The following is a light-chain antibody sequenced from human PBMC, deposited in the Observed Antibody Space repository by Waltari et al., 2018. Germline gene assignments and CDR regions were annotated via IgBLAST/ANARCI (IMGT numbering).Light chain of an antibody. CDR3: ATWDGSLTAWV. CDR1: SSNIGRNY. CDR2: RNN. Sequence: QSVLTQPPSASGTPGQRVTISCSGSSSNIGRNYVYWYQQFPGTAPKLLVYRNNWRPSGVPDRIPVSKSGTSASLAISGLRSEDEADYYCATWDGSLTAWVFGGGTKLTVL. J-gene: IGLJ3*02. V-gene: IGLV1-47*01.